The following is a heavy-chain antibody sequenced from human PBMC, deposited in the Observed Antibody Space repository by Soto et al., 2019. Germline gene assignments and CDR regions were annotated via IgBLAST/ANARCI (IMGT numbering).Heavy chain of an antibody. CDR2: IDQDGSEK. J-gene: IGHJ4*02. V-gene: IGHV3-7*05. Sequence: EVQLVESGGGLVQPGGSLRLSCAASGFTFSNYWRNWVRQAPGKGLEWVANIDQDGSEKNYVDSVKGRFTISRDNGKNSLFLQMNSLRAEDTAVYYCARDRAMDDFWGQGTLVTVAS. CDR3: ARDRAMDDF. CDR1: GFTFSNYW.